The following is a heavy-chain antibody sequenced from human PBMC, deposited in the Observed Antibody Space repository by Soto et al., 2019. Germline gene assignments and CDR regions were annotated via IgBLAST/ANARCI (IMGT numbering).Heavy chain of an antibody. CDR2: IDAGNGNT. D-gene: IGHD3-10*01. CDR1: GYTFTSNS. Sequence: QVQLVQSGTEVKEPGASVKVSCKASGYTFTSNSMHWVRQAPGQRLEWMGWIDAGNGNTKYSPKFQGRVTLTRDTSASTAYMDLSSLSFEDTAVYYCARGSYGPEFRGQGTLVTVST. CDR3: ARGSYGPEF. J-gene: IGHJ4*02. V-gene: IGHV1-3*01.